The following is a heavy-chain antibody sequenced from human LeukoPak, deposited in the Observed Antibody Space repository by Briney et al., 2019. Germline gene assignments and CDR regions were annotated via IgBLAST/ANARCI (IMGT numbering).Heavy chain of an antibody. CDR1: GYTFTSYD. J-gene: IGHJ6*03. D-gene: IGHD3-3*01. Sequence: ASVTVSCKASGYTFTSYDINWVRQATGQGLEWMGWMNPKSGNTGYAQKFQGRVTITRNTSISTAYMELSSLRSEDTAVYYCAIGHYDFWSGYYGYYYYYYMDVWGKGTTVTVSS. CDR2: MNPKSGNT. CDR3: AIGHYDFWSGYYGYYYYYYMDV. V-gene: IGHV1-8*03.